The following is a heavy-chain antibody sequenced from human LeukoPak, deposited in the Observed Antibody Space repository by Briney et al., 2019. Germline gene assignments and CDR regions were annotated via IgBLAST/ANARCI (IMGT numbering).Heavy chain of an antibody. J-gene: IGHJ3*02. D-gene: IGHD4-17*01. Sequence: LTGRSLRLSCAASGFTVSTNYMSWVRQAPGKGLEWVSVIYSGGSTYYADSVKGRFTISRDNSKNTLYLQMNSLRAEDTAVYYCARDRTVHGAFDIWGQGTMVTVSS. CDR2: IYSGGST. CDR1: GFTVSTNY. V-gene: IGHV3-66*01. CDR3: ARDRTVHGAFDI.